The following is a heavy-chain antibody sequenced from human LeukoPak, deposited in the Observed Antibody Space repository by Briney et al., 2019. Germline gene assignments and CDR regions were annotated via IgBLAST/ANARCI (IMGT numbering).Heavy chain of an antibody. CDR2: IDWDDDK. CDR1: GFSLSTSGMR. Sequence: SGPALVXPTQTLTLTCTFSGFSLSTSGMRVSWIRQPPGKALEWLARIDWDDDKFYSTSLKTRLTISKDTSKNQVVLTMTNMDPVDTATYYCARIAAGYYFDYWGQGTLVTVSS. CDR3: ARIAAGYYFDY. V-gene: IGHV2-70*04. J-gene: IGHJ4*02. D-gene: IGHD6-13*01.